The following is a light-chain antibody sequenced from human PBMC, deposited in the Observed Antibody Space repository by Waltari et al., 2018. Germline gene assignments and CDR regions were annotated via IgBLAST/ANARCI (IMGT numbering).Light chain of an antibody. CDR1: SGHSSNI. V-gene: IGLV4-69*01. CDR2: VNSDGSH. CDR3: QTGGHGTWV. J-gene: IGLJ3*02. Sequence: QLVLTQSPSASASLGASVTLTCTLSSGHSSNIIAWHQQQPEKGPRYLMKVNSDGSHSKGDEIPDRFSGSSSGPERYLTISSVQSEDEADYYCQTGGHGTWVFGGGTKLTVL.